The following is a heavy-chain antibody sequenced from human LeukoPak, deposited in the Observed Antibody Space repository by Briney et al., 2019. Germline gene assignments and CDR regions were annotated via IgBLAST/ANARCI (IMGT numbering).Heavy chain of an antibody. CDR3: ARDKPAVTTSYYYGMDV. CDR1: GYTFTSYG. Sequence: GASVKVSCKASGYTFTSYGISWVRQAPGQGLEWRGWISAYNGNTNYAQKLQGRVTMTTDTSTSTAYMELRSLRSDDTAVYYCARDKPAVTTSYYYGMDVWGKGTTVTVSS. V-gene: IGHV1-18*04. D-gene: IGHD4-17*01. J-gene: IGHJ6*04. CDR2: ISAYNGNT.